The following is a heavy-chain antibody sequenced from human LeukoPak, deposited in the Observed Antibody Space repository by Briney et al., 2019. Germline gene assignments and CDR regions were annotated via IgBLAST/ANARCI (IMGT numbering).Heavy chain of an antibody. D-gene: IGHD3-22*01. V-gene: IGHV3-23*01. CDR1: GASINSYY. CDR2: ISGSGGNT. CDR3: AKRGVVIRVILVGFHKEAYYLDS. J-gene: IGHJ4*02. Sequence: PSETLSLTCTVSGASINSYYWSWIRQPPGKGLEWVSGISGSGGNTYYADSVKGRFTISRDNSKNTLYLQMNSLRAEDTAVYFCAKRGVVIRVILVGFHKEAYYLDSWGQGALVTVSS.